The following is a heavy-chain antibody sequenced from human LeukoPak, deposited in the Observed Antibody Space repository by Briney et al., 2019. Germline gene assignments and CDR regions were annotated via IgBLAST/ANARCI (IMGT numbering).Heavy chain of an antibody. Sequence: SETLSLTCAVYGGSFSGYYWSWIRQPPGKGLEWIGEINHSGSTNYNPSLKSRVTISVDTSKNQFSLKLSSVTAADTAVYYCARVDYYDSSGYYNYRVFDYWGQGTLVTVSS. CDR2: INHSGST. CDR1: GGSFSGYY. CDR3: ARVDYYDSSGYYNYRVFDY. J-gene: IGHJ4*02. V-gene: IGHV4-34*01. D-gene: IGHD3-22*01.